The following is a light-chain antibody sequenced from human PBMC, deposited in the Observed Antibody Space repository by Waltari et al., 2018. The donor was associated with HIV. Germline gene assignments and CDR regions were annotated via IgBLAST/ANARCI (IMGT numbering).Light chain of an antibody. J-gene: IGKJ2*01. V-gene: IGKV3-15*01. Sequence: EIVMTQSPPTLSVSPGQRVTLSCRASQRISAKVAWYQQRPGQAPRLLICEAATRPTGIPARFSGSGSGTEFTLTISSLQSEDCATYFCQQYDDVPRGITFGQGTMLEIK. CDR2: EAA. CDR1: QRISAK. CDR3: QQYDDVPRGIT.